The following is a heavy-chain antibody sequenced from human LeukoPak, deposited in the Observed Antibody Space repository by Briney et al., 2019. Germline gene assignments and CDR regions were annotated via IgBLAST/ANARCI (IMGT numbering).Heavy chain of an antibody. CDR3: AREDCSGGSCYPGPNYYYYGMDV. Sequence: ASVKVSCKASGYTFTSYGISWVRQAPGQGLEWMGWISAYNGNINYAQKLQGRVTMTTDTSTSTAYMELRSLRSDDTAVYYCAREDCSGGSCYPGPNYYYYGMDVWGQGTTVTVSS. D-gene: IGHD2-15*01. CDR2: ISAYNGNI. V-gene: IGHV1-18*01. CDR1: GYTFTSYG. J-gene: IGHJ6*02.